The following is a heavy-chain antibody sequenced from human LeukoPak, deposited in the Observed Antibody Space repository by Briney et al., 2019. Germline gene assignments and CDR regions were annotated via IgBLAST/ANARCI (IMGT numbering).Heavy chain of an antibody. Sequence: EASVKVSCKASGYTFTSYYMHWVRQVPGQGLEWMGIINPSGGSTNYAQKFQGRVTMTRDMSTSTAYMELSSLRSEDTAVYYCARAGYSYDGYYYYYMDVWGKGTTVTISS. CDR1: GYTFTSYY. D-gene: IGHD5-18*01. CDR2: INPSGGST. V-gene: IGHV1-46*01. CDR3: ARAGYSYDGYYYYYMDV. J-gene: IGHJ6*03.